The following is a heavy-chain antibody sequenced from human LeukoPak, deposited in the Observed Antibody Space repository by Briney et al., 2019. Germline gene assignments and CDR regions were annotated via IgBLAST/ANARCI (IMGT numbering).Heavy chain of an antibody. D-gene: IGHD3-22*01. Sequence: GGSLRLSCAASGFTFSTYTMHWVRQAPGKGLEYVSGINPNGDNRHYINSVEGRFTISRDNSKNTLYLQMGSLRPEDVAVYYCAREGHSSGHCGDFDIWGQGTMVTVSS. V-gene: IGHV3-64*01. J-gene: IGHJ3*02. CDR3: AREGHSSGHCGDFDI. CDR2: INPNGDNR. CDR1: GFTFSTYT.